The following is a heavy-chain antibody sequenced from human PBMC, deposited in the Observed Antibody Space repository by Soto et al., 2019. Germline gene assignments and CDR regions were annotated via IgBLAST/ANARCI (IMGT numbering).Heavy chain of an antibody. CDR1: GYSFTSDW. Sequence: LGESLKISCKGSGYSFTSDWIGWVRQMPGKGLEWMGVIYPYDSDTRYSPSFQGQVTMSADKSSNTAYLQWSSLQASDTAMYYCARNQRVMGYYYFYMYIWGKGTTVTVSS. CDR3: ARNQRVMGYYYFYMYI. J-gene: IGHJ6*03. V-gene: IGHV5-51*01. CDR2: IYPYDSDT. D-gene: IGHD2-21*01.